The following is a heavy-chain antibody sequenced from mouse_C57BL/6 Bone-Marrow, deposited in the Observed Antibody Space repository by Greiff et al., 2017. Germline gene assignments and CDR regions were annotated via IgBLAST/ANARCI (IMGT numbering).Heavy chain of an antibody. D-gene: IGHD1-1*01. CDR1: GYTFTEYT. J-gene: IGHJ3*01. CDR3: ARHEDLYYYGSSYGFAY. Sequence: QVQLQQSGAELVKPGASVKLSCKASGYTFTEYTIHWVKQRSGQGLEWIGWFYPGSGSIKYNEKFKDKATLTAAKSSSTVYMELSRLTSEDSAVYFCARHEDLYYYGSSYGFAYWGQGTLVTVSA. V-gene: IGHV1-62-2*01. CDR2: FYPGSGSI.